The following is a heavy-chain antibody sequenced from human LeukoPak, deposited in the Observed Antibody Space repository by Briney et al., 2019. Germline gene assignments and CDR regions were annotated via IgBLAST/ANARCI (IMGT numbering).Heavy chain of an antibody. CDR1: GYTFTSYG. Sequence: GASVKVSCKASGYTFTSYGISWVRQAPGQGLEWMGRIIPILGIANYAQKLQGRVTMTTDTSTSTAYMELRSLRSDDTAVYYCARSGDDYGDYFPEYYFDYWGQGTLVTVSS. D-gene: IGHD4-17*01. CDR2: IIPILGIA. J-gene: IGHJ4*02. V-gene: IGHV1-18*01. CDR3: ARSGDDYGDYFPEYYFDY.